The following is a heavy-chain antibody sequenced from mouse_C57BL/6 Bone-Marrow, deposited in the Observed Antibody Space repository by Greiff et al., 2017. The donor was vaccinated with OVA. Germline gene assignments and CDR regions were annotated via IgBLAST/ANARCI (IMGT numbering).Heavy chain of an antibody. CDR1: GFTFSCSA. CDR2: IRDGGSYT. J-gene: IGHJ3*01. CDR3: ARVGYYYGSSSFAY. V-gene: IGHV5-4*03. D-gene: IGHD1-1*01. Sequence: VKLVESGGGLVKPGGSLKLSCAASGFTFSCSALSWGLQTPETKLGWVATIRDGGSYTYYPDNVKGRFTISRDNAKNNLYLQMSHLKSEDTAMYYCARVGYYYGSSSFAYWGQGTLVTVSA.